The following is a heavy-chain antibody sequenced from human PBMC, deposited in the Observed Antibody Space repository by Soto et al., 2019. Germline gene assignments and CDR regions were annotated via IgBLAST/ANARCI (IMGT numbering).Heavy chain of an antibody. CDR1: GYTFTSYG. Sequence: QVQLVQSGAEVKKPGASVKVSCKASGYTFTSYGISWVRQAPGQGLEWMGWISAYNGNTNYAQKLQGRVTMTTDTSTRTAYMELRSLRSDVTAVYYCARGGGYSGYEPSFDYWGQGTLVTVSS. D-gene: IGHD5-12*01. CDR2: ISAYNGNT. CDR3: ARGGGYSGYEPSFDY. V-gene: IGHV1-18*01. J-gene: IGHJ4*02.